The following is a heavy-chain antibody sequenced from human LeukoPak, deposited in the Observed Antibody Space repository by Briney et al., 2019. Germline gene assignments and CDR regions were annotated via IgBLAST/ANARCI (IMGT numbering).Heavy chain of an antibody. Sequence: GGSLRLSCTAPGFTFGDYAMSWFRQAPGKGLEWVGFIRSKAYGGTTEYAASVKGRFTISRDNSKNTLYLQMNSLRAEDTAVYYCARGRWTFDYWGQGTLVTVSS. V-gene: IGHV3-49*03. CDR1: GFTFGDYA. CDR3: ARGRWTFDY. J-gene: IGHJ4*02. CDR2: IRSKAYGGTT. D-gene: IGHD3/OR15-3a*01.